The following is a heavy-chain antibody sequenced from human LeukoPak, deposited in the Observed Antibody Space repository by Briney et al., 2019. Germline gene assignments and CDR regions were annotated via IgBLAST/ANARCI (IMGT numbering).Heavy chain of an antibody. V-gene: IGHV1-46*01. CDR2: INPSGGST. D-gene: IGHD3-10*01. Sequence: ASVKVSCKASGYTFTSYYMHWVRQAPGQGLEWMGTINPSGGSTSYAQKFQGRVTMTRDTSTSTVYMELSSLRSEDTAVYYCARESVLLWFGELSPIVSWFDPWGQGTLVTVSS. CDR3: ARESVLLWFGELSPIVSWFDP. J-gene: IGHJ5*02. CDR1: GYTFTSYY.